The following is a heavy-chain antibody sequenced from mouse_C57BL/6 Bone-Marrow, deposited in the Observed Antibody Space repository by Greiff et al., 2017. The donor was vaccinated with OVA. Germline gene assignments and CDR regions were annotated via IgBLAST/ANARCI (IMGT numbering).Heavy chain of an antibody. V-gene: IGHV1-81*01. CDR1: GYTFTSYG. CDR3: ARREDYYGSSYLSWFAY. J-gene: IGHJ3*01. D-gene: IGHD1-1*01. CDR2: IYPRSGNT. Sequence: QVQLQQSGAELARPGASVKLSCKASGYTFTSYGISWVKQRTGQGLEWIGEIYPRSGNTYYNEKFKGKATLTADKSSSTAYMELRSLTSEDSAVYFCARREDYYGSSYLSWFAYWGKGTLVTVSA.